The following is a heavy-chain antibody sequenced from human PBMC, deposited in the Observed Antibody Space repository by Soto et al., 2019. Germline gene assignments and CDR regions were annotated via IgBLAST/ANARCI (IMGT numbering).Heavy chain of an antibody. CDR1: GGSIRSSSYY. CDR3: ASPKIAFYNWFDP. V-gene: IGHV4-39*02. CDR2: IYYSGST. Sequence: QLQLQESGPGLVKPSETLSLTCTVSGGSIRSSSYYWGWIRQPPGKGLEWIGSIYYSGSTYYNPSLKSRVTISVDTSKNHFSLKLSSVTAADTAVYYCASPKIAFYNWFDPWGQGTLVTVSS. J-gene: IGHJ5*02. D-gene: IGHD3-3*02.